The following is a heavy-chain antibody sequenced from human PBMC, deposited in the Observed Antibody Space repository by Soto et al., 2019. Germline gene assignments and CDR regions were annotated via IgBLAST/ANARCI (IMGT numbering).Heavy chain of an antibody. J-gene: IGHJ4*02. D-gene: IGHD6-6*01. Sequence: QVQLVQSGPEVKIPGASVKVSCKASGYPFTTSYIHWVRQAPGQGLEWLGWVSPNNGRTLYAQKFKGRVTLTRDTSITTAYMDLGRLTSDDTAIYFCARVEGSASSTGDWGQGTLITVSS. CDR2: VSPNNGRT. V-gene: IGHV1-2*02. CDR3: ARVEGSASSTGD. CDR1: GYPFTTSY.